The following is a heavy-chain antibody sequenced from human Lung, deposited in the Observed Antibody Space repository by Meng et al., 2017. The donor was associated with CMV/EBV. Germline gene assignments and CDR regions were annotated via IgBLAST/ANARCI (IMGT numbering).Heavy chain of an antibody. D-gene: IGHD4/OR15-4a*01. J-gene: IGHJ4*02. CDR1: GTSTSTSNW. V-gene: IGHV4-4*02. CDR3: ARVTEYGGNCFDS. Sequence: GSLRLSCAVSGTSTSTSNWWSWVRQPPGKGLEWIGEVYHSGYTNYNPSLKSRVTMSVDRSKNQFSLKLSSVTAADTAVYYCARVTEYGGNCFDSWGQGTLVTVSS. CDR2: VYHSGYT.